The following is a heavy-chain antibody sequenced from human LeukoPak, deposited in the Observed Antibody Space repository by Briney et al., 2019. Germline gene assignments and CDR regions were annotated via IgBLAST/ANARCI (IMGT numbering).Heavy chain of an antibody. Sequence: GGSLRLSCAASGFTFSSYSMNWVRQAPGKRLEWVSSITSSSSYIYYADSVKGRFTISRDNAKNSLYLQMNSLRAEDTAVYYCARGGAAAALRWGQGTLVTVSS. V-gene: IGHV3-21*01. CDR1: GFTFSSYS. CDR2: ITSSSSYI. CDR3: ARGGAAAALR. D-gene: IGHD6-13*01. J-gene: IGHJ1*01.